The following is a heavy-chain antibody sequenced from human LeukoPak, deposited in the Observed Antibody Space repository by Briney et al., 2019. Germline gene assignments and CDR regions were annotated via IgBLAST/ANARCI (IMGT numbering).Heavy chain of an antibody. CDR3: ARVANYYDSSAYSYMDV. CDR1: GFIVSNNY. V-gene: IGHV3-53*01. D-gene: IGHD3-22*01. CDR2: IYSGGST. Sequence: GGSLRLSCAASGFIVSNNYINWVRQAPGKGLEWVSFIYSGGSTYYADSVKGRFTISRDNSKNTLYLQMNSLRAEDTAVYYCARVANYYDSSAYSYMDVWGRGTTVTVSS. J-gene: IGHJ6*03.